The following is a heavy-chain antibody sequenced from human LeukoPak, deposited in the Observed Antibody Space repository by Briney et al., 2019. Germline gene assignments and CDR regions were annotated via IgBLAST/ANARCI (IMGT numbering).Heavy chain of an antibody. J-gene: IGHJ2*01. CDR2: ISGGGRSI. Sequence: GGSLRLSCAASGFTFSSYSINWVRQAPGKGLEWVSYISGGGRSIYYADSVKGRFTISRDNAKNSLYLQMNSLRVEDTAVYYCARDLGNRDKREWYFDLWGRGTLVTVPS. CDR3: ARDLGNRDKREWYFDL. D-gene: IGHD1-14*01. CDR1: GFTFSSYS. V-gene: IGHV3-48*04.